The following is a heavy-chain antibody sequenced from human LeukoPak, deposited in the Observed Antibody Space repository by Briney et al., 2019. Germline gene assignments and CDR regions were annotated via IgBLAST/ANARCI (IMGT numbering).Heavy chain of an antibody. CDR2: IYYSGST. J-gene: IGHJ6*03. V-gene: IGHV4-39*01. CDR1: GGSISSSSYY. D-gene: IGHD6-13*01. Sequence: SETLSLTCTVSGGSISSSSYYWGWIRQPPGKGLEWIGSIYYSGSTYYNPSLKSRVTISVDTSKNQFSLKLSSVTAADTSVYFCASLGAAAGNYYYYMDDWGKGTTVTVSS. CDR3: ASLGAAAGNYYYYMDD.